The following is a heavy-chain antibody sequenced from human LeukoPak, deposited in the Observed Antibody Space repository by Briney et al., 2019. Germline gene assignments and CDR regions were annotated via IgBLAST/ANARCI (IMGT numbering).Heavy chain of an antibody. D-gene: IGHD3-10*01. V-gene: IGHV1-69*05. CDR3: ARTVMVRGRNHYYYYYMDV. Sequence: GASVKVSCKASGYTFTSYAISWVRQAPGQGLEWMGGIIPIFGRTNYAQKFQGRVTITTDESTSTAYMELSSLRSEDTAVYYCARTVMVRGRNHYYYYYMDVWGKGTTVTISS. CDR2: IIPIFGRT. J-gene: IGHJ6*03. CDR1: GYTFTSYA.